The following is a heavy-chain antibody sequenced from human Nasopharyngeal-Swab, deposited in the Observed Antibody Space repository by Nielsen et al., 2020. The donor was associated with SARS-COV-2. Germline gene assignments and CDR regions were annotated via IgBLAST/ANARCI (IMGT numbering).Heavy chain of an antibody. V-gene: IGHV3-9*01. CDR2: ISWNSGSI. CDR1: GFTFDDYA. CDR3: AKESYGDLFDY. D-gene: IGHD4-17*01. Sequence: SLKISCAASGFTFDDYAMHWVRQAPGKGLEWVSGISWNSGSIGYADSVKGRFTTSRDNAKNSLYLQMNSLRAEDTALYYCAKESYGDLFDYWGQGTLVTVSS. J-gene: IGHJ4*02.